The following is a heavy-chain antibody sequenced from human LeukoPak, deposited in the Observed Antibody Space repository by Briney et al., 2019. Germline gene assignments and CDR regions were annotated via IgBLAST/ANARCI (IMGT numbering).Heavy chain of an antibody. V-gene: IGHV3-21*01. J-gene: IGHJ6*03. D-gene: IGHD1-26*01. CDR3: ARDPYSGNYGNYYYYYMDV. CDR1: GFTFSSYS. CDR2: ITSSSTYI. Sequence: PGGSLRLSCAASGFTFSSYSMNWVRQAPGKALEWVSSITSSSTYIFYADSVKGRFTISRDNAKNSLYLQMNSLGPEDTAVYYCARDPYSGNYGNYYYYYMDVWGKGTTVTISS.